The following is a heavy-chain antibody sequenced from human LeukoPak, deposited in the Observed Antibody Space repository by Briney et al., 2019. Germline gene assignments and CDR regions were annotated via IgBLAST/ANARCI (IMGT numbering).Heavy chain of an antibody. CDR3: AREDYYYDSSGYSF. V-gene: IGHV3-64*01. CDR1: GFTFSSYA. CDR2: ISSNGGST. J-gene: IGHJ4*02. Sequence: GGSLRLSCAASGFTFSSYAMHWVRQAPGKGLEYVSAISSNGGSTYYANSVKGRFTISRDNSKNTLYLQMGSLRAGDMAVYYCAREDYYYDSSGYSFWGQGTLVTVSS. D-gene: IGHD3-22*01.